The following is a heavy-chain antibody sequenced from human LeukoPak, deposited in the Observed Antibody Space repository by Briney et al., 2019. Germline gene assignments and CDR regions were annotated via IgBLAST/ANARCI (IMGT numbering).Heavy chain of an antibody. CDR2: ISGSGGST. J-gene: IGHJ5*02. Sequence: PGGSLRLSCAASGFTFSSYAMSWVRQAPGKGLEWVSAISGSGGSTYYADSVKGRLTISRDNSKNTLYLQMNSLRAEDTAVYYCAKGDWDDGVWGSYRFTTWGQGTLVTVSS. V-gene: IGHV3-23*01. CDR1: GFTFSSYA. CDR3: AKGDWDDGVWGSYRFTT. D-gene: IGHD3-16*02.